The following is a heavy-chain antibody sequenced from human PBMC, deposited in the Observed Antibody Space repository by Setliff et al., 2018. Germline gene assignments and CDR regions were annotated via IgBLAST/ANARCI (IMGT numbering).Heavy chain of an antibody. CDR1: GASISSYY. D-gene: IGHD3-10*01. Sequence: SLTCTVSGASISSYYWSWIRQPPGEGLEWIGYIYSSGNIKYNPSLKSRVTISVDTSKTQFSLNLRFVTAADTAVYYCARFGGSASVARFSPPIWGPGSLVTVSS. CDR2: IYSSGNI. J-gene: IGHJ4*02. CDR3: ARFGGSASVARFSPPI. V-gene: IGHV4-4*08.